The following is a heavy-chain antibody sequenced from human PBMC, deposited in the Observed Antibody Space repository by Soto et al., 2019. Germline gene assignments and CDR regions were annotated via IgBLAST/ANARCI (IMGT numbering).Heavy chain of an antibody. J-gene: IGHJ3*02. CDR1: GFTFSSYS. Sequence: PGGSLRLSCAASGFTFSSYSMNWVRQAPGKGLEWVSYISSSSSTIYYADSVKGRFTISRDNAKNSLYLQMNSLRDEDTAVYYCAREPSRGVPAARASAFDIWGQGTMVTVSS. CDR3: AREPSRGVPAARASAFDI. V-gene: IGHV3-48*02. CDR2: ISSSSSTI. D-gene: IGHD2-2*01.